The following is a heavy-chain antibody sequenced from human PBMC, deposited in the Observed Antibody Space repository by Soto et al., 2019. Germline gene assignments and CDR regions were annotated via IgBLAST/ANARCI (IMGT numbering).Heavy chain of an antibody. CDR2: MYHSGST. CDR1: GDSISSGGYS. CDR3: ARHNDGSGSTYFDY. Sequence: SETLSLTCTVSGDSISSGGYSWSWIRQPPGKGLEWIGYMYHSGSTYYNPSLKSRVTISVDTSKNQFSLKLNSMTAADTAVYYCARHNDGSGSTYFDYWGEGTLVTFSS. J-gene: IGHJ4*02. V-gene: IGHV4-30-2*01. D-gene: IGHD3-10*01.